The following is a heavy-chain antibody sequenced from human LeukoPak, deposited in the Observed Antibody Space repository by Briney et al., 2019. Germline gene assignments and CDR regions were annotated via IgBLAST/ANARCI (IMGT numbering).Heavy chain of an antibody. CDR2: IFYSGST. J-gene: IGHJ3*02. CDR3: AREFLNAFDI. CDR1: GGSISTSNYY. V-gene: IGHV4-39*07. Sequence: SETLSLTCTVSGGSISTSNYYWGWIRQPPGKGLEWIGNIFYSGSTYYNPSLKSRVSISIDTSKNQFSLKLASLTAADTAVYYCAREFLNAFDIWGQGTMVTVSS.